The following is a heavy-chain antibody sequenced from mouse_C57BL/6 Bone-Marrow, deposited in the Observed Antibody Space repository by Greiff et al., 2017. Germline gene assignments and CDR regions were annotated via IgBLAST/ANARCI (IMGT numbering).Heavy chain of an antibody. D-gene: IGHD2-4*01. J-gene: IGHJ4*01. Sequence: EVKLMESGGGLVQPGGSMKLSCVASRFTFSNYWMNWVRQSPEKGLEWVAQLRLKSDNYATHYAESVKGRFTISRDDSKSSIYPQMNNLRAEDTGIYYCTGVGLRQGDYYAMDYWGQGTSVTVAS. V-gene: IGHV6-3*01. CDR3: TGVGLRQGDYYAMDY. CDR1: RFTFSNYW. CDR2: LRLKSDNYAT.